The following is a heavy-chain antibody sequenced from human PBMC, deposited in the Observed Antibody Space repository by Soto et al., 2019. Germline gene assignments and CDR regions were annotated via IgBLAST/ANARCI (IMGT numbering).Heavy chain of an antibody. D-gene: IGHD4-17*01. CDR3: ARLTVTTSDDAFDI. CDR1: GFTFSSYA. J-gene: IGHJ3*02. Sequence: EVQLLESGGGLVQPGGSLRLSCAASGFTFSSYAMSWVRQAPGKGLEWVSVISGSGATTYYADSVKGRFTISTDNSKNTLYLQMNSLRAEDTAVYYCARLTVTTSDDAFDIWGQGTMVIVSS. CDR2: ISGSGATT. V-gene: IGHV3-23*01.